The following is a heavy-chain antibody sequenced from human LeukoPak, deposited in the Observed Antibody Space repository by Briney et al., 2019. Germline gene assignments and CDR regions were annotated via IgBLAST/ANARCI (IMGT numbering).Heavy chain of an antibody. D-gene: IGHD3-10*01. Sequence: ASVKVSCKSSGYTFTSYYMYWVRQAPGQGLEWMGIINHSGGSTSYAQKFQGRVTMTRDTSTGTVYMELSSLRSEDTAVYYCARDSGMVRGTVDYWGQGTLVTVSS. CDR1: GYTFTSYY. CDR3: ARDSGMVRGTVDY. J-gene: IGHJ4*02. CDR2: INHSGGST. V-gene: IGHV1-46*01.